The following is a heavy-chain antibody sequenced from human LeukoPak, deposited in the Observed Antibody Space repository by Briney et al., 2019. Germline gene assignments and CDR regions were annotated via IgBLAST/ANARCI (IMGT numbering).Heavy chain of an antibody. J-gene: IGHJ6*03. D-gene: IGHD3-3*01. CDR1: GVTFGGYG. CDR3: AKDDNWRGSYNYYYMDV. CDR2: ICYDGSSE. V-gene: IGHV3-33*06. Sequence: GGSLRLSCAASGVTFGGYGMHWVRQAPGKGLEWVALICYDGSSEEYADSVKGRFTISRDNSRDTLYLQMNSLRAEDTAVYYCAKDDNWRGSYNYYYMDVWGKGTSVTVSS.